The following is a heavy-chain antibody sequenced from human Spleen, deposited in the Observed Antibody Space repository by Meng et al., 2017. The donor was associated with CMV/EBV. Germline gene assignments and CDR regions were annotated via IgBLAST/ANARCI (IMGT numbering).Heavy chain of an antibody. CDR3: ARGAWLVSSFDY. CDR2: IYYSGST. Sequence: LHLQESGPGLVKPSETLSLTCTVSGGSISSSSYYWGWIRQPPGKGLEWIGSIYYSGSTYYNPSLKSRVTISVDTSKNQFSLKLSSVTAADTAVYYCARGAWLVSSFDYWGQGTLVTVSS. CDR1: GGSISSSSYY. V-gene: IGHV4-39*07. J-gene: IGHJ4*02. D-gene: IGHD5-18*01.